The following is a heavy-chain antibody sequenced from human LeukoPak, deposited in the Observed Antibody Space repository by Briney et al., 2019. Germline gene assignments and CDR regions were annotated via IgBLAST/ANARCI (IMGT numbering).Heavy chain of an antibody. J-gene: IGHJ4*02. CDR2: ISWNSGSI. D-gene: IGHD6-19*01. CDR3: AKGQYSSGWYVFDY. Sequence: PGGSLRLSRAASGFTFDDYAMHWVRQAPGKGLEWVSGISWNSGSIGYADSVKGRFTISRDNAKNSLYLQMNSLRAEDMALYYCAKGQYSSGWYVFDYWGQGTLVTVSS. CDR1: GFTFDDYA. V-gene: IGHV3-9*03.